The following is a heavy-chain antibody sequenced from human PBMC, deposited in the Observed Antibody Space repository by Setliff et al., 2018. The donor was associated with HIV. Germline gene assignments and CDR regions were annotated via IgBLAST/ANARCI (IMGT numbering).Heavy chain of an antibody. D-gene: IGHD1-26*01. J-gene: IGHJ5*02. CDR1: GYTFSAYY. CDR3: ALASIVSTARWNH. V-gene: IGHV1-2*02. CDR2: INPNSGAT. Sequence: ASVKVSCKVSGYTFSAYYLHWVRRAPGQGLEWMGWINPNSGATKYAQNFQGRVTMTRDTSISTAYMDLSSLTSDDTAVYDCALASIVSTARWNHWGRGTLVTVSS.